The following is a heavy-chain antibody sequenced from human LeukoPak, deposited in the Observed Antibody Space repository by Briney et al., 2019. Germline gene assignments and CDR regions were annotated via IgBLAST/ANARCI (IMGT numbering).Heavy chain of an antibody. V-gene: IGHV3-66*02. D-gene: IGHD3-16*01. CDR2: IYSGGST. CDR3: ARESRGGSYFYY. Sequence: GGSLRLSCAASGFTVSSNYMSWVRQAPGKGLVWVSVIYSGGSTYYADSVKGRFTISRDNSKNTLYLQMNSLRAEDTAVYYCARESRGGSYFYYWGHGTLVTVSS. J-gene: IGHJ4*03. CDR1: GFTVSSNY.